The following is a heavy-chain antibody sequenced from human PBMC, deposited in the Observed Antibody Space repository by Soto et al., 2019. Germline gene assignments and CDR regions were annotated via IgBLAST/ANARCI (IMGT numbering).Heavy chain of an antibody. J-gene: IGHJ6*02. D-gene: IGHD5-12*01. CDR3: ARGAGDIVATIRAYYYGMDV. Sequence: SETLSLTCTVSGYSITSGHYWGWIRQSPGKGLEWIGTFHHSGSTYDDGSTFYNPSLESRVTISVDTSKKQFSLKLRSVNDADAAVYYCARGAGDIVATIRAYYYGMDVWGQGTTVTVSS. V-gene: IGHV4-38-2*02. CDR1: GYSITSGHY. CDR2: FHHSGSTYDDGST.